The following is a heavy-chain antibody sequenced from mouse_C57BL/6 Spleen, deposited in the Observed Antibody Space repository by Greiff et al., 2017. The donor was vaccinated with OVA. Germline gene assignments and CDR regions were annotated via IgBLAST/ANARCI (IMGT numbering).Heavy chain of an antibody. CDR1: GYTFTSYW. CDR3: TRSPGLLREMDY. CDR2: IYPGNGDT. D-gene: IGHD2-3*01. V-gene: IGHV1-5*01. J-gene: IGHJ4*01. Sequence: VQLQQSGTVLARPGASVKMSCKTSGYTFTSYWMHWVKQRPGQGLEWIGAIYPGNGDTSYNQKFKGKAKLTAVTSASTAYLELSSLTNEDSAVYDCTRSPGLLREMDYWGQGTSVTVSS.